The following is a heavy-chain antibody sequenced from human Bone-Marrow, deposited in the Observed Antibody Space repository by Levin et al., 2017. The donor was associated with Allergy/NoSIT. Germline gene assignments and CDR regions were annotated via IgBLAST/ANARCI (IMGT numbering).Heavy chain of an antibody. CDR3: ARLGREIEVGGITKTNAFDM. Sequence: GGSLRLSCKTFGYSFPTYWIGWVRQMPGKGLEWMGVIYPGDSDTRYSPSFQGQVTISADKSINTAYLQWSGLKASDTAMYYCARLGREIEVGGITKTNAFDMWGQGTRVTVSS. D-gene: IGHD6-19*01. CDR2: IYPGDSDT. V-gene: IGHV5-51*01. J-gene: IGHJ3*02. CDR1: GYSFPTYW.